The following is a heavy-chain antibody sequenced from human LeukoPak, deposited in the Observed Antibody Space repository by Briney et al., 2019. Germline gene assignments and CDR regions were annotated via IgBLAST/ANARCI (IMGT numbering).Heavy chain of an antibody. CDR3: AKDKRAGAFDI. CDR1: GFTFDDYA. Sequence: GGSLRLSCAASGFTFDDYAMHWVRHAPGKGLEWVSGISWNSGSIGYADSVKGRFTISRDNAKNSLYLQMNSLRAEDTALYYCAKDKRAGAFDIWGQGTMVTVS. CDR2: ISWNSGSI. J-gene: IGHJ3*02. V-gene: IGHV3-9*01.